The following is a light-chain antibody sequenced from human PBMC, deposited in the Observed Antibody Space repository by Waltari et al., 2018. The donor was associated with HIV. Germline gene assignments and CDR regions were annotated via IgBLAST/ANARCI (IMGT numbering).Light chain of an antibody. CDR3: SSYAGGNILV. CDR1: SSDVGGYNF. V-gene: IGLV2-8*01. CDR2: EVT. Sequence: QSALTQPASVSASPGQSITISCTGTSSDVGGYNFVSWYQQHPGKAPKLMMFEVTKRPSAVPARFSGSKTGSTASLTVSGLQADDEADYYCSSYAGGNILVFGGGTKLTVL. J-gene: IGLJ2*01.